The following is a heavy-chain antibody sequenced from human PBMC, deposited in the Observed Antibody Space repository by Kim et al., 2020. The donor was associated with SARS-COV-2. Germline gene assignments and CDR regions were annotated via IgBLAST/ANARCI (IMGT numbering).Heavy chain of an antibody. D-gene: IGHD3-10*01. V-gene: IGHV3-49*04. CDR3: TMVQY. CDR2: IRSKAYGGTT. Sequence: GGSLRLSCTASGFTFGDYAMSWVRQAPGKGLEWVGFIRSKAYGGTTEYAASVKGRFTISRDDSKSIAYLQMNSLKTKDTAVYYCTMVQYWGQGTLVTVSS. J-gene: IGHJ4*02. CDR1: GFTFGDYA.